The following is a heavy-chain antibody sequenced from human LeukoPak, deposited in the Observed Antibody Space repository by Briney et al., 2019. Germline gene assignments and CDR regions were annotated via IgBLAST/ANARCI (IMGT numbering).Heavy chain of an antibody. CDR1: GFTFSSYS. D-gene: IGHD6-19*01. CDR2: ISGSGDST. V-gene: IGHV3-23*01. Sequence: GGSLRLSCAASGFTFSSYSMSRVRQAPGKGLEWVSGISGSGDSTYYADSVKGRFTISRDNSKNTLFLQMNSLRADDTAVYYCAKPTIAVAGADWTDGFDIWGQGTMVTASS. J-gene: IGHJ3*02. CDR3: AKPTIAVAGADWTDGFDI.